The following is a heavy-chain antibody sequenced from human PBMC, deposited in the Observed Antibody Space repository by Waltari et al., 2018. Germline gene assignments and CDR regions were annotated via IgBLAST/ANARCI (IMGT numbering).Heavy chain of an antibody. CDR3: ARIDVVVVAAGANYFDY. V-gene: IGHV4-39*01. D-gene: IGHD2-15*01. J-gene: IGHJ4*02. Sequence: QLQLQESGPGLVKPSETLSLTCTVSGGSISSSSYYWGWTRQPPGKGLEWIGSIYYSGSTYYNPSLKSRVTISVDTSKNQFSLKLSSVTAADTAVYYCARIDVVVVAAGANYFDYWGQGTLVTVSS. CDR2: IYYSGST. CDR1: GGSISSSSYY.